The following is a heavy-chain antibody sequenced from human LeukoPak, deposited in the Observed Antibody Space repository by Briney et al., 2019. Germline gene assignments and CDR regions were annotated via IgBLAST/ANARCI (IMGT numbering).Heavy chain of an antibody. Sequence: PGGSLRLSCAASGFTFSSYAMSWVRQAPGKGLEWVAAISESGGNTYYADSVKGRLTISRDNSKNTVYLQMNSLRAEDTAVYYCAKWRYSYGILLFDYWGQGTLVTVSS. J-gene: IGHJ4*02. CDR1: GFTFSSYA. V-gene: IGHV3-23*01. CDR3: AKWRYSYGILLFDY. CDR2: ISESGGNT. D-gene: IGHD5-18*01.